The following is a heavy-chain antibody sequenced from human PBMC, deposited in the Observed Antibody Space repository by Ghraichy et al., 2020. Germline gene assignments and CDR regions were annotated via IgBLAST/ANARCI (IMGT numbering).Heavy chain of an antibody. J-gene: IGHJ6*02. CDR1: GFTFSSYS. Sequence: GSLRLSCAASGFTFSSYSMNWVRQAPGKGLEWVSYISSSSTIYYADSVKGRFTISRDNAKNSLYLQMNSLRDEDTAVYYCAGAPTYYDILTGYALGDYYGMDVWGQGTTVTVSS. CDR3: AGAPTYYDILTGYALGDYYGMDV. CDR2: ISSSSTI. V-gene: IGHV3-48*02. D-gene: IGHD3-9*01.